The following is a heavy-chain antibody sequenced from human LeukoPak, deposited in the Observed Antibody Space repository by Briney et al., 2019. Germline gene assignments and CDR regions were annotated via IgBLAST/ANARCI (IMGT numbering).Heavy chain of an antibody. V-gene: IGHV3-30*02. CDR1: GFTFSSYG. J-gene: IGHJ4*02. D-gene: IGHD3-9*01. CDR2: IRYDGSNK. Sequence: PGGSLRLSCAASGFTFSSYGMHWVRQAPGKGLEWVAFIRYDGSNKYYADSVKGRFTISRDNSKNTLYLQMNSLRAEDTAVYYCAKAYDILTGYPTLDYWGQGTLVTVSS. CDR3: AKAYDILTGYPTLDY.